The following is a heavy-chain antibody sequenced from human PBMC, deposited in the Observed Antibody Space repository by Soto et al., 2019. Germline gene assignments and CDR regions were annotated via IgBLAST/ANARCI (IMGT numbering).Heavy chain of an antibody. J-gene: IGHJ6*02. Sequence: QVQLVQSGAEVKKPGSSVKVPCKASGGTFSSYAISWVRQAPGQGLEWMGGIIPIFGTANYAQKFQGRVTITADESTSTAYMELSSLRSEDTAVYYCARVPYDILTGYYNYYYYGMDVWGQGTTVTVSS. D-gene: IGHD3-9*01. CDR1: GGTFSSYA. V-gene: IGHV1-69*01. CDR2: IIPIFGTA. CDR3: ARVPYDILTGYYNYYYYGMDV.